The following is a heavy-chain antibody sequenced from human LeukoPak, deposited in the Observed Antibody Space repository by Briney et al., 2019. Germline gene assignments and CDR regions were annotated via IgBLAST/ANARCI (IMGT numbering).Heavy chain of an antibody. CDR3: AREEQSVGPYFDY. J-gene: IGHJ4*02. CDR1: GDSISTYY. Sequence: SETLSLTCTVSGDSISTYYWSWIRQPPGKGLEWIGYIFYNGNTNYNLSLKSRVTMSMDTSKNQFSLRLNSVTAADTALYFCAREEQSVGPYFDYWGQGILVTVSS. V-gene: IGHV4-59*01. D-gene: IGHD3-10*01. CDR2: IFYNGNT.